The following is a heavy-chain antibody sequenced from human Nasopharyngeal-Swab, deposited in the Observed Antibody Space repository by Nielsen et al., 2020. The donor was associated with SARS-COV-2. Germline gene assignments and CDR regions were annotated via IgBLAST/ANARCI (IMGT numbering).Heavy chain of an antibody. CDR3: ARDPRGLWDSYGMDV. D-gene: IGHD1-26*01. J-gene: IGHJ6*02. CDR2: ISYDGSNK. V-gene: IGHV3-30*04. CDR1: GFTFSSYA. Sequence: GESLKISCAASGFTFSSYAMHWVRQAPGKVLEWVAVISYDGSNKYYADSVKGRFTISRDNSKNTLYLQMNSLRAEDTAVYYCARDPRGLWDSYGMDVWGQGTTVTVSS.